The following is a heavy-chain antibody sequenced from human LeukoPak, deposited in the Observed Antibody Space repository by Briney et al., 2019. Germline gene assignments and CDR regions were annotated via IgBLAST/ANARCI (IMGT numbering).Heavy chain of an antibody. Sequence: PGGSLRLSCAASGFTFSNYWMHWVRQAPGKGLVWVSHINSDGSTTSYADSVKGRFTISRDNAKNTLYLQMNSLRAEDTAVYYCARVYCSGGTCYSFAYWGQGTLVTVSS. V-gene: IGHV3-74*01. D-gene: IGHD2-15*01. CDR3: ARVYCSGGTCYSFAY. J-gene: IGHJ4*02. CDR2: INSDGSTT. CDR1: GFTFSNYW.